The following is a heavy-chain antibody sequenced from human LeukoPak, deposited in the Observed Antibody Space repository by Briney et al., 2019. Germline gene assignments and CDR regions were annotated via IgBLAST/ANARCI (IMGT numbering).Heavy chain of an antibody. J-gene: IGHJ4*02. V-gene: IGHV1-8*01. CDR2: MNPDSGDT. CDR1: GYTFTSYD. CDR3: ARGLRYFSEISGRYYVTFDS. Sequence: ASLKVSCKASGYTFTSYDINWVRQATGHGLEWMGWMNPDSGDTTSAQKFQDRVTMTRNTSISTAYMELSSLRSEDTAVYFCARGLRYFSEISGRYYVTFDSWGQGTLVTVSS. D-gene: IGHD3-22*01.